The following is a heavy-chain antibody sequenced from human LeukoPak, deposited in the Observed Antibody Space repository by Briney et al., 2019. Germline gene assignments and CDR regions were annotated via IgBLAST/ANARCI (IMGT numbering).Heavy chain of an antibody. D-gene: IGHD4-17*01. Sequence: GGSLRLSCAASGFTFSSYSMNWVRQAPGKGLEWVSSISSSSSYIYYADSVKGRLTISRDNAKNSLYLQMNSLRAEDTAVYYCARGLGTVTTFVDYWGQGTLVTVSS. V-gene: IGHV3-21*01. CDR1: GFTFSSYS. CDR3: ARGLGTVTTFVDY. CDR2: ISSSSSYI. J-gene: IGHJ4*02.